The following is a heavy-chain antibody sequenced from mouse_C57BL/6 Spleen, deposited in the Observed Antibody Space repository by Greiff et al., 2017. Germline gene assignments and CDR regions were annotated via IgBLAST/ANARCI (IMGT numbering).Heavy chain of an antibody. Sequence: EVKLLESGGGLVQPGGSMKLSCVASGFTFSNYWMNWVRQSPEKGLEWVAQIRLKSDNYATHYAESVKGRFTISRDDSKSSVYLQMNNLRAEDTGIYYCTDGYFSDDWGQGTTLPVSS. D-gene: IGHD2-3*01. CDR1: GFTFSNYW. CDR3: TDGYFSDD. V-gene: IGHV6-3*01. CDR2: IRLKSDNYAT. J-gene: IGHJ2*01.